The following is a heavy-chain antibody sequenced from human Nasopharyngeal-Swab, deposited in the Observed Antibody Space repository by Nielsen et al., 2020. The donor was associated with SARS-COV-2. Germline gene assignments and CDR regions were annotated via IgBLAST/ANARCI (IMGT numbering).Heavy chain of an antibody. D-gene: IGHD6-13*01. Sequence: GSLRLSCTVSGGSISSYYWSWIRKPPGKGLEWIGYIYYSGSTNYNPSLKSRVTISVDTSKNQFSLKLSSVTAADTAVYYCARFSSSWYYYMDVWGKGTTVTVSS. V-gene: IGHV4-59*08. CDR2: IYYSGST. J-gene: IGHJ6*03. CDR3: ARFSSSWYYYMDV. CDR1: GGSISSYY.